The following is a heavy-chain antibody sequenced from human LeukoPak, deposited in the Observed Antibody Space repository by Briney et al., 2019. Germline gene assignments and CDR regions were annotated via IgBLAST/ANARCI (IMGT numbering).Heavy chain of an antibody. CDR1: GFTFSSYA. J-gene: IGHJ4*02. V-gene: IGHV3-30-3*01. D-gene: IGHD2-2*02. CDR2: ISYDGSNK. CDR3: AKAPLPGYCTSTSCHTD. Sequence: GSLRLSCAASGFTFSSYAMHWVRQAPGKGLEWVAVISYDGSNKYYADSVKGRFTISRDNSKNTLYLQMNSLRAEDTAVYYCAKAPLPGYCTSTSCHTDWGQGTLVTVSS.